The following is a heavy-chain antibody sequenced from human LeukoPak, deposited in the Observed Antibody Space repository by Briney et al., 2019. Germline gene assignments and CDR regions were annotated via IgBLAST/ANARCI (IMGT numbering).Heavy chain of an antibody. CDR2: INHSGST. D-gene: IGHD2-15*01. V-gene: IGHV4-34*01. Sequence: PGGALRLSCAASGFTFSSYSMDWVRQAPGKGLEWIGEINHSGSTNYNPSLKSRVTISVDTSKNQFSLKLSSVTAADTAVYYCARGRRVVVAATRLGFSWFDPWGQGTLVTVSS. J-gene: IGHJ5*02. CDR1: GFTFSSYS. CDR3: ARGRRVVVAATRLGFSWFDP.